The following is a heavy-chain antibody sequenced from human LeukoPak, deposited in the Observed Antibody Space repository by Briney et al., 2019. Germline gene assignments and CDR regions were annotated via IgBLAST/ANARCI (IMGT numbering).Heavy chain of an antibody. V-gene: IGHV3-74*01. D-gene: IGHD3-10*01. CDR3: AKDWTYYGLDY. J-gene: IGHJ4*02. CDR2: INSDGSST. CDR1: GFTFSSYW. Sequence: GGSLRLSCAASGFTFSSYWMHWVRQAPGKGLVWVSRINSDGSSTSYADSVKGRFTISRDNSKNTLYLQMNSLRAEDTAVYYCAKDWTYYGLDYWGQGTLVTVSS.